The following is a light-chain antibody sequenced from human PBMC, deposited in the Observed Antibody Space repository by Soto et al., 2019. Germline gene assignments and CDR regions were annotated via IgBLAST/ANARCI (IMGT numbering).Light chain of an antibody. CDR3: SAYISSNIV. V-gene: IGLV2-14*01. J-gene: IGLJ3*02. Sequence: QSALTQPASVSGSPGQSITISCTGTRSDVADYNYVSWYQQHPGKAPKLMIYEVSYRPSGISHRFSGSKSGNTASLTISGLQAEDEADYYCSAYISSNIVFGGGTKLTVL. CDR2: EVS. CDR1: RSDVADYNY.